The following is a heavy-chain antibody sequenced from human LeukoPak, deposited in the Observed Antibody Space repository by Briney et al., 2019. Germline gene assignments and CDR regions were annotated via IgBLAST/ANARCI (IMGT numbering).Heavy chain of an antibody. J-gene: IGHJ4*02. V-gene: IGHV3-23*01. Sequence: PWGSLRFSCAASGFTFSSYALSWVRPAPGQGLEWVLAMSGSGSSTYYEDPVKGRITISTDNSTDTLDLQMNRPRPEDTAVYYCARHDYDFLSAKGYWGQGTLVTASS. CDR1: GFTFSSYA. CDR2: MSGSGSST. CDR3: ARHDYDFLSAKGY. D-gene: IGHD3-3*01.